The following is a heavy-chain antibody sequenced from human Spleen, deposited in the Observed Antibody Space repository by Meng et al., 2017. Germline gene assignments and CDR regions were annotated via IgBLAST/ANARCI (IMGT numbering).Heavy chain of an antibody. D-gene: IGHD5-18*01. CDR1: GFTFDDYA. Sequence: SLKISCAASGFTFDDYAMHWVRQAPGKGLEWVSGISWNSGSIGYADSVKGRFTISRDNAKNSLYLQMNSLRAEDTALYYCASGYPYYFDYWGQGTLVTVSS. CDR3: ASGYPYYFDY. J-gene: IGHJ4*02. CDR2: ISWNSGSI. V-gene: IGHV3-9*01.